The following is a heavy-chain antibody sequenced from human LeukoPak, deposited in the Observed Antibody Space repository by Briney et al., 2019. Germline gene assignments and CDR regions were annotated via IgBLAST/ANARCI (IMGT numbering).Heavy chain of an antibody. CDR1: GFTVSSNY. V-gene: IGHV3-53*01. J-gene: IGHJ6*02. D-gene: IGHD3-3*01. CDR3: ARDGHYDFWSGTTSTYYYYGMDV. Sequence: PGGSLRLSCAASGFTVSSNYMSWVRQAPGKGLEWVSVIYSGGSTYYADSVKGRFTISRDNSKNTLYLQMNSLRAEDTAVYYCARDGHYDFWSGTTSTYYYYGMDVWGQGTTVTVSS. CDR2: IYSGGST.